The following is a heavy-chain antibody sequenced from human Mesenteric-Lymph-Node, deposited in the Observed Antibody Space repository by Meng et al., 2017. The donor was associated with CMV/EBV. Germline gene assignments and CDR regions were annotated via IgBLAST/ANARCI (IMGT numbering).Heavy chain of an antibody. J-gene: IGHJ4*02. D-gene: IGHD1-26*01. CDR1: GYTSTNYD. V-gene: IGHV1-8*01. CDR2: MNPNNGHT. CDR3: ARGRRWEYYFDY. Sequence: ASVKVSCKASGYTSTNYDIHWVRQATGQGLEWMGWMNPNNGHTGYAKKFQGRVTMTRNTPTNTAYMELSSLRSEDTAVYYCARGRRWEYYFDYWGQGTLVTVSS.